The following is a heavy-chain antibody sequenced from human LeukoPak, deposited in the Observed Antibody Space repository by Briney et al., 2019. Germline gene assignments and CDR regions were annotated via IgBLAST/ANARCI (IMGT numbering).Heavy chain of an antibody. V-gene: IGHV5-51*01. D-gene: IGHD2-2*02. Sequence: GESLKISCKGSGYSFTSYWIGWVRQMPGKGLEWMGIIYPGDSDTRYSPSFQGRVTISADKSISTAYLQWSSLKASDTAMYYCARRYCSSTSCYSIDYWGQGTLVTVSS. J-gene: IGHJ4*02. CDR2: IYPGDSDT. CDR3: ARRYCSSTSCYSIDY. CDR1: GYSFTSYW.